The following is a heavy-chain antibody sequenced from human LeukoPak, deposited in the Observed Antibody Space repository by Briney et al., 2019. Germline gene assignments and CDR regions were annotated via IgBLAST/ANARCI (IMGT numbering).Heavy chain of an antibody. CDR1: GGSISSGGYY. V-gene: IGHV4-31*03. CDR3: ARTSYYYDSSGYLDY. Sequence: PSETLSLTCTVSGGSISSGGYYWRWIRQHPGKGLEWIGYIYYSGSTYYTPYLKSRVTISVDTSKNQFSLKLSSVTAADTAVYYCARTSYYYDSSGYLDYWGQGTLVTVSS. CDR2: IYYSGST. D-gene: IGHD3-22*01. J-gene: IGHJ4*02.